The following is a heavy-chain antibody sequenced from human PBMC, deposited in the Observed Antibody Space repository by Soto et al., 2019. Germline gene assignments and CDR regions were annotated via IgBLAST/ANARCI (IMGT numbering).Heavy chain of an antibody. CDR1: GYSFTSYW. J-gene: IGHJ6*02. CDR3: ARSRVSLSGYALYYYGMDV. Sequence: PGESLKISCKGSGYSFTSYWIGWVRQMPGKGLEWMGIIYPGDSDTRYSPSFQGQVTISADKSISTAYLQWSSLKASDTAMYYYARSRVSLSGYALYYYGMDVWGQGTTVTVSS. CDR2: IYPGDSDT. D-gene: IGHD5-12*01. V-gene: IGHV5-51*01.